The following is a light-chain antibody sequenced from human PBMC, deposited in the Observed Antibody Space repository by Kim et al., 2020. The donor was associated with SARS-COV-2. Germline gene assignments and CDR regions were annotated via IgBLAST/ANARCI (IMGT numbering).Light chain of an antibody. J-gene: IGLJ3*02. CDR3: ATWDDSLNGPV. V-gene: IGLV1-47*01. CDR1: TSDIGSNC. Sequence: ELTQPPSASGTPGQRVTISCSGSTSDIGSNCVYWYQQVPGTAPKLLIYRNNQRASGVPDRFSVSKSGTSASLAISGLRSGDEADYYCATWDDSLNGPVFGGGTQLTVL. CDR2: RNN.